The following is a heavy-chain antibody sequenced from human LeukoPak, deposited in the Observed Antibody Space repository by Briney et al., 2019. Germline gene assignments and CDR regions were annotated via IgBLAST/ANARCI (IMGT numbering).Heavy chain of an antibody. CDR2: IYYSGST. D-gene: IGHD3-3*01. J-gene: IGHJ4*02. CDR3: ARVYSIFGVVKYYFDY. V-gene: IGHV4-30-4*01. CDR1: GGSISSGDYY. Sequence: SQTLSLTCTVSGGSISSGDYYWSWIRQPPGKGLEWIGYIYYSGSTYYNPSLKSRVTISVDTSKNQFSLKLSSVTAADTAVYYCARVYSIFGVVKYYFDYWDQGTLVTVSS.